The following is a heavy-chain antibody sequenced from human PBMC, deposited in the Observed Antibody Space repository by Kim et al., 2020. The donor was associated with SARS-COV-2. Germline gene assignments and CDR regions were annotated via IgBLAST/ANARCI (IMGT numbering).Heavy chain of an antibody. CDR2: IKPDGSLK. CDR1: GFAIGGYW. V-gene: IGHV3-7*01. J-gene: IGHJ4*02. CDR3: ARDDGFRSIDH. Sequence: GGSLRLSCAASGFAIGGYWMAWLRQFPGKGLEWVANIKPDGSLKFYVDSVEGRFTVSRDNVKNSVYLQMGGLRPEDTAVYYCARDDGFRSIDHWGQGILV. D-gene: IGHD6-25*01.